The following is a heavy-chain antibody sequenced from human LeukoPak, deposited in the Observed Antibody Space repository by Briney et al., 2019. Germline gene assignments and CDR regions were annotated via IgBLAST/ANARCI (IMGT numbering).Heavy chain of an antibody. CDR2: ISYDGSNK. D-gene: IGHD3-22*01. J-gene: IGHJ4*02. CDR1: GFTFSSYG. Sequence: GRSLRLSCAASGFTFSSYGMHWVRQAPGKGLEWVAIISYDGSNKYYADSVQGRFTISRDNAKNSLYLQMNSLRAEDTAVYYCASRIGSYYDSSGYPGYFDYWGQGTLVTVSS. CDR3: ASRIGSYYDSSGYPGYFDY. V-gene: IGHV3-30*03.